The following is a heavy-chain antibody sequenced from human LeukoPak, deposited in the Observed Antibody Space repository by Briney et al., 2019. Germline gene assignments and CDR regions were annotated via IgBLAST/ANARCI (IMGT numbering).Heavy chain of an antibody. CDR1: EFTFSSYA. J-gene: IGHJ4*02. Sequence: GGSLRLSCAASEFTFSSYAMHWVRQAPGKGLEWVSLISYDGSNQFYADSVKVRVTISRDNSKSTLYLQLNSLRAEDTAVYYCARGLGGYNPYFDYWGQGTLVTVSS. V-gene: IGHV3-30-3*01. D-gene: IGHD5-24*01. CDR2: ISYDGSNQ. CDR3: ARGLGGYNPYFDY.